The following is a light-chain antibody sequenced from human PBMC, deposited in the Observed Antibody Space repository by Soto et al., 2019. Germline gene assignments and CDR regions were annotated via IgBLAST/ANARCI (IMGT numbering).Light chain of an antibody. V-gene: IGKV1-8*01. CDR3: QQYYSYPQIT. Sequence: AIRMTQSPSSFSASTGDRVTITCRASQGISSYLAWYQQKPGKAPKLLIYAASTLQSGVPSRFSGSGSGTDFTLTIRCLQSEDFETYYCQQYYSYPQITFVHGTRLAIK. CDR1: QGISSY. J-gene: IGKJ5*01. CDR2: AAS.